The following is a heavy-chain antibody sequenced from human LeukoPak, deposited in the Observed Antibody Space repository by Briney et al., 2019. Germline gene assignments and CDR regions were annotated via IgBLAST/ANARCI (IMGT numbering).Heavy chain of an antibody. CDR3: ARDDYGGNPGQAFDI. CDR2: INPNSGGT. Sequence: GASVKVSCKASGYTFTGYYMHWVRQAPGQGLEWMGWINPNSGGTNYAQKFQGWVTMTRDTSISTAYMELSRLRSDDTAVYYCARDDYGGNPGQAFDIWGQGTMVTVSS. CDR1: GYTFTGYY. V-gene: IGHV1-2*04. J-gene: IGHJ3*02. D-gene: IGHD4-23*01.